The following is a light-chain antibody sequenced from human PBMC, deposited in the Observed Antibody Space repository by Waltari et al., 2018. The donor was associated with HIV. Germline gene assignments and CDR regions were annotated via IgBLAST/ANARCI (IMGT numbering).Light chain of an antibody. CDR3: AAWDDSLNGFWV. CDR1: SSSIGSNT. V-gene: IGLV1-44*01. J-gene: IGLJ3*02. Sequence: QSVLTQPPSASGTPGPRVTISCSGSSSSIGSNTVNWFQQLPGTAPKLLIYSNNQRPSGVPDRFSGSKSGTSASLAISGLQSEDEADYYCAAWDDSLNGFWVFGGGTKLTVL. CDR2: SNN.